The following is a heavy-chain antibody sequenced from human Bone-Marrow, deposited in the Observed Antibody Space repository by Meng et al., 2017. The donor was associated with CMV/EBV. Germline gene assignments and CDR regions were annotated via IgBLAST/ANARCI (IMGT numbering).Heavy chain of an antibody. CDR1: GGSISSYY. Sequence: SETLSLTCTVSGGSISSYYWSWIRQPPGKGLEWIGYIYYSGSTNYNPSLKSRVTISVDTSKNQFSLKLSSVTAADTAVYYCARSRDDFWSGYPDAFDIWGQGTMVTV. CDR3: ARSRDDFWSGYPDAFDI. J-gene: IGHJ3*02. CDR2: IYYSGST. V-gene: IGHV4-59*01. D-gene: IGHD3-3*01.